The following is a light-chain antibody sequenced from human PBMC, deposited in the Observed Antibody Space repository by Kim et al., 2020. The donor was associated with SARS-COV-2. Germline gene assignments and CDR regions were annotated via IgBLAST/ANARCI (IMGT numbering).Light chain of an antibody. CDR1: QTVLFSSNDKNY. J-gene: IGKJ1*01. CDR2: WAS. CDR3: QQYFNTPWT. V-gene: IGKV4-1*01. Sequence: VTINCKSSQTVLFSSNDKNYLAWYQQKPGQPPKLLVYWASTRESGVPDRFSGSGSATDFTLTITTLQAEDVAVYYCQQYFNTPWTFGQGTKVDIK.